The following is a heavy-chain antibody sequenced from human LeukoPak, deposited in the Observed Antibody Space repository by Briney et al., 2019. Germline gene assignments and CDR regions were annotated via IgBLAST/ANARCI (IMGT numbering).Heavy chain of an antibody. D-gene: IGHD6-13*01. J-gene: IGHJ4*02. CDR1: GYTFTTYD. CDR2: MNPNSGNT. CDR3: ARGGTIAGYDY. Sequence: ASVKVSCTASGYTFTTYDINWVRQATGQGLEWKGWMNPNSGNTGYAQKFQGRVTITRNTSISTAYMELSSLRSEDTAVYYCARGGTIAGYDYWGQGTLVTVSS. V-gene: IGHV1-8*03.